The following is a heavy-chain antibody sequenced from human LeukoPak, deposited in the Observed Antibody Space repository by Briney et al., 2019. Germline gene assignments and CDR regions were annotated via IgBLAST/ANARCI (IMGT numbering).Heavy chain of an antibody. CDR3: GRGFGGGTFDI. CDR2: ISSSTYI. J-gene: IGHJ3*02. V-gene: IGHV3-21*01. CDR1: GFTFSSYS. Sequence: GGSLRLSCAASGFTFSSYSMNWVRQAPGKGLEWVSSISSSTYIFYADSVKGRFTISRDNAKNSLYLQMNSLRAEDTAVYYCGRGFGGGTFDIWGQGTMVTVSS. D-gene: IGHD3-10*01.